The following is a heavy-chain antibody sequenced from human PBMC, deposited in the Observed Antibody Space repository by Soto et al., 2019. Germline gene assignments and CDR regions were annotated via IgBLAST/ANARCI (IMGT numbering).Heavy chain of an antibody. V-gene: IGHV1-69*01. D-gene: IGHD6-13*01. CDR3: ARGEAAAGKNYYYYGMDV. CDR2: IIPIFGTA. CDR1: GGTFSSYA. J-gene: IGHJ6*02. Sequence: QVQLVQSGAEVKKPGSSVKVSCKASGGTFSSYAISWVRQAPGQGLEWMGGIIPIFGTANYAQKFQGRVTITADESTSTAYMELSSLRSEDTAVYYCARGEAAAGKNYYYYGMDVWGQGTTVTVSS.